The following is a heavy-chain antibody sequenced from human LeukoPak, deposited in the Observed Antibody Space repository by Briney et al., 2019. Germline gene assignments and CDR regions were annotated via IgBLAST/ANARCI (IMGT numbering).Heavy chain of an antibody. D-gene: IGHD3-10*01. V-gene: IGHV1-18*01. J-gene: IGHJ4*02. CDR1: GYTFTSYG. CDR2: ISAYNANT. CDR3: ARDIGYGSGSFYFDY. Sequence: ASVKVSCKASGYTFTSYGITWVRQAPGQGLEWMGWISAYNANTNYAQNLQGRVTMTTDTSTSTAYMELRSLRSDDTAVYYCARDIGYGSGSFYFDYWGQGTLVTVSS.